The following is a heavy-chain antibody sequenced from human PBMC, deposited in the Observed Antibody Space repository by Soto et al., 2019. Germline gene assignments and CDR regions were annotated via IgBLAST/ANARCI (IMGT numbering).Heavy chain of an antibody. D-gene: IGHD2-21*02. J-gene: IGHJ3*02. CDR1: GFTFSSYG. Sequence: QVQLVESGGGVVQPGRSLRLSCAASGFTFSSYGMHWVRQAPGKGLEWGAVIGYDGSNKYYADSVKGRFTIPRDISKNTLYLQMNSLRAEDTAVYYCARETAITDDAFAIWGQGTMVTVSS. CDR3: ARETAITDDAFAI. V-gene: IGHV3-33*01. CDR2: IGYDGSNK.